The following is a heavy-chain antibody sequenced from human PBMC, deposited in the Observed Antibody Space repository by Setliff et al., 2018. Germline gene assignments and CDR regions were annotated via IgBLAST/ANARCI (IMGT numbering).Heavy chain of an antibody. J-gene: IGHJ4*02. Sequence: SETLSLTCAVSGASINSGTYYWSWIRQPAGKGLEWVGRLHTSGSTTYNPSLQSRVTISVDTSKNHFSLNLTSVTAEDTAVYYCAKPRVELRWGFESWGQGTLVTVSS. CDR3: AKPRVELRWGFES. V-gene: IGHV4-61*02. D-gene: IGHD1-7*01. CDR1: GASINSGTYY. CDR2: LHTSGST.